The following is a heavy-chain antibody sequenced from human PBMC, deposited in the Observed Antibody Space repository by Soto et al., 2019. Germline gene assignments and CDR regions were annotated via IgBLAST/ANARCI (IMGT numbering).Heavy chain of an antibody. CDR3: AREPGYRNKFDY. Sequence: SETLSFTCTVSVGSISSYYWSWIRQPPGKGLEWIGYIYYSGSTNYNPSLKSRVTISVDTSKNQLSLKLSSVTAADTAVYYCAREPGYRNKFDYWGQGTMVTVSS. V-gene: IGHV4-59*01. D-gene: IGHD6-13*01. CDR2: IYYSGST. J-gene: IGHJ4*02. CDR1: VGSISSYY.